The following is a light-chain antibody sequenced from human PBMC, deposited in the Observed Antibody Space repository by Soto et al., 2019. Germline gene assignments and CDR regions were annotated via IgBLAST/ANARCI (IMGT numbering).Light chain of an antibody. CDR3: SSYTSNSNLVV. Sequence: QSALTQPASVSGSPGQSITISCTGTSSDVGGYNYVSWYQQHPGKAPKLMIYEVSNRPSGVSNRFSGSKSGNTASLTISGLQAEDEAYYYCSSYTSNSNLVVFGGGTKVTVL. V-gene: IGLV2-14*01. J-gene: IGLJ2*01. CDR2: EVS. CDR1: SSDVGGYNY.